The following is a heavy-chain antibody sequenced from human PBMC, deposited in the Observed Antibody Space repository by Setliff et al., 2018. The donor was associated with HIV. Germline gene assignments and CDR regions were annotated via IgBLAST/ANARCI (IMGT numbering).Heavy chain of an antibody. Sequence: SETLSLTCTVSGGSISSSSYYWGWIRQPPGKGLEWIGSIFNDGRTYYNPSLKSRVTIPTDTSTNQFSLKLTSVTAADTAVYFCARHFPSISLFFGDPGPFDRWGQGALVTVSS. CDR3: ARHFPSISLFFGDPGPFDR. CDR1: GGSISSSSYY. CDR2: IFNDGRT. V-gene: IGHV4-39*01. D-gene: IGHD3-10*01. J-gene: IGHJ4*02.